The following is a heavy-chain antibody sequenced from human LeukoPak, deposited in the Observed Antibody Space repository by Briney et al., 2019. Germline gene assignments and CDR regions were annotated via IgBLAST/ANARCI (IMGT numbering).Heavy chain of an antibody. J-gene: IGHJ4*02. CDR3: ARGPSLVQYYFYY. CDR2: ISGSGEST. CDR1: GFTFKIFA. D-gene: IGHD1-1*01. V-gene: IGHV3-23*01. Sequence: GGSLRLSCAASGFTFKIFAMAWVRQAPGNGLEWVSAISGSGESTHYADSVKGRFTIVRDNSKNTLYLQMNGLGGEDTAVYYCARGPSLVQYYFYYWGQGTLVTVSS.